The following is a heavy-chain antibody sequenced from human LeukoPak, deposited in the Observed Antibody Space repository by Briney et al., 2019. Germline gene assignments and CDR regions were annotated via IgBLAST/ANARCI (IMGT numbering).Heavy chain of an antibody. V-gene: IGHV1-69*06. Sequence: ASVKVSCKASGGTFSSYAISWVRQAPGQGLEWMGGIIPIFGTANYAQKFQGRVTMTEDTSTDTAYMELSSLRSEDTAVYYCATDSTHYYDSSGSSFDYWGQGTLVTVSS. J-gene: IGHJ4*02. CDR3: ATDSTHYYDSSGSSFDY. CDR1: GGTFSSYA. D-gene: IGHD3-22*01. CDR2: IIPIFGTA.